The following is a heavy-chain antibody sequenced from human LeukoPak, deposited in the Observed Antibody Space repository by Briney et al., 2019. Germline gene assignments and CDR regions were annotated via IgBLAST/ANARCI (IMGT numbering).Heavy chain of an antibody. J-gene: IGHJ4*02. V-gene: IGHV3-74*01. Sequence: HPGGSLRLSCAASGFTFSSYWMSWVRQAPGKGLVWVARISGDGRTTTYADSVKDRFTISRDNAKNTVFLQMNRLRAEDTAVYYCALGGSPFYWGQGTLVTVSS. D-gene: IGHD3-10*01. CDR2: ISGDGRTT. CDR1: GFTFSSYW. CDR3: ALGGSPFY.